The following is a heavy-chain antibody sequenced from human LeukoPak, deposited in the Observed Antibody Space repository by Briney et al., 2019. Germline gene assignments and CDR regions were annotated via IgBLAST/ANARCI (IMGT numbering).Heavy chain of an antibody. D-gene: IGHD5-12*01. CDR3: AGDVSGGYDLGHFDG. V-gene: IGHV3-53*01. CDR2: IYSCGSK. J-gene: IGHJ4*02. Sequence: PGGSLRLSCAASGFTVSSNYVSWVRQAPGKGLEWVSAIYSCGSKYYADSVKCRVTIARDNTKNTLYVQMNRLRAEDRAVYCSAGDVSGGYDLGHFDGGGQRTLVT. CDR1: GFTVSSNY.